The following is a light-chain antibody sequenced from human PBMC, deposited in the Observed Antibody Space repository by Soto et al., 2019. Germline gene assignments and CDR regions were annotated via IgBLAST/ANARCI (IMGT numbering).Light chain of an antibody. V-gene: IGLV1-47*01. J-gene: IGLJ2*01. Sequence: QSALTQPPSASGTPGQRVTISCSGSSSNIGSNYVYWYQQLPGTVPQLLIYRNSERPSGVPDRFSGSKSGTSASLAISGLRSEYEADYYCAAWDDSLSGVVFGGGTKLTVL. CDR1: SSNIGSNY. CDR2: RNS. CDR3: AAWDDSLSGVV.